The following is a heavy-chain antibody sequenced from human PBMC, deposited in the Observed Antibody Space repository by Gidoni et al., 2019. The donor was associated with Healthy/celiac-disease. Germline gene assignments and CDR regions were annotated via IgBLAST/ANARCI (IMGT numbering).Heavy chain of an antibody. D-gene: IGHD1-1*01. CDR1: GFTFSSYA. CDR3: AKYKQGTGTTLDY. Sequence: EVQLLESGGGLVQPGGSLRLSCAASGFTFSSYAMSWVRQAPGKGLEWCSAMSGSGGSTYYADSVKGRFTISRDNSKNTLYLQMNSLRAEDTAVYYCAKYKQGTGTTLDYWGQGTLVTVSS. CDR2: MSGSGGST. J-gene: IGHJ4*02. V-gene: IGHV3-23*01.